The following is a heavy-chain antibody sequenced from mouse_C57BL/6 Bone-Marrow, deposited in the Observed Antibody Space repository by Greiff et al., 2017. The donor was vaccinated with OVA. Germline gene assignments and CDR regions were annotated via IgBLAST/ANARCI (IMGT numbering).Heavy chain of an antibody. V-gene: IGHV3-6*01. CDR3: ARRSYRGFAY. J-gene: IGHJ3*01. CDR1: GYSITSGYY. CDR2: ISYDGSN. Sequence: EVHLVESGPGLVKPSQSLSLTCSVTGYSITSGYYWNWIRQFPGNKLEWMGYISYDGSNNYNPSLKNRISITRDTSKNQFFLKLNSVTTEDTATYYCARRSYRGFAYWGQGTLVTVSA. D-gene: IGHD2-14*01.